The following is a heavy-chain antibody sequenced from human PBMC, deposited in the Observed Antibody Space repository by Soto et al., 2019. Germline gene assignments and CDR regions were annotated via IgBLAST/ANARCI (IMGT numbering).Heavy chain of an antibody. CDR2: MNPNSGNT. D-gene: IGHD4-17*01. CDR1: GYTFTSYD. Sequence: QVQLVQSGAEVKKPGASVKVSCKASGYTFTSYDINWVRQATGQGLEWMGWMNPNSGNTGYAQKFQGRITTTRNTSIRTAYMELSSLRSEDPAVSYCARSTNDYGDRHWGQGTLVTVSS. CDR3: ARSTNDYGDRH. J-gene: IGHJ4*02. V-gene: IGHV1-8*01.